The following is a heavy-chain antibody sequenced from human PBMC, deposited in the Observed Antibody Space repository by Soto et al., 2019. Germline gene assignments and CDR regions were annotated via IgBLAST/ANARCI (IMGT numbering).Heavy chain of an antibody. D-gene: IGHD3-10*01. Sequence: EVQLLDSGGGLVQPGGSLRLSCAASGFTFSRYAMSWVRQAPGKGLEWVSAISGSGGSTYYADSVKGRFTISRDNSKNTLYLQMNSLRAEDTAVYYCAKNYLFGSGTKDYWGPGTLVTISS. CDR1: GFTFSRYA. CDR3: AKNYLFGSGTKDY. CDR2: ISGSGGST. J-gene: IGHJ4*02. V-gene: IGHV3-23*01.